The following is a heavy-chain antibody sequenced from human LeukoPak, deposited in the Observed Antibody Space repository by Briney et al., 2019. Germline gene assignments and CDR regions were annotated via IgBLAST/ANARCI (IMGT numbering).Heavy chain of an antibody. Sequence: ASVKVSCKASGYTFTGYYMHWVRQAPGQGLEWMGWINPNSGGTNYAQKFQGRVTMTRDTSISTAYMELSGLRSDDTAVYYCARDLEQWLDGGDAFDIWGQGTMVTVSS. CDR3: ARDLEQWLDGGDAFDI. J-gene: IGHJ3*02. CDR2: INPNSGGT. CDR1: GYTFTGYY. V-gene: IGHV1-2*02. D-gene: IGHD6-19*01.